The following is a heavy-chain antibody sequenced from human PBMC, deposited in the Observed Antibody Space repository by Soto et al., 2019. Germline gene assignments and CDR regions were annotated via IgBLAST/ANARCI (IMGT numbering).Heavy chain of an antibody. D-gene: IGHD3-10*01. CDR3: ARVWGGAFDI. Sequence: PSETLSLTCTVSRGSINSGGYYWHWIRQPPGKGLEWIGYIYYSGSTNYNPSLKSRVTISVDTSRNQFSLKLSSVTAADTAVYYCARVWGGAFDIWGQGTMVTVSS. CDR2: IYYSGST. CDR1: RGSINSGGYY. J-gene: IGHJ3*02. V-gene: IGHV4-61*08.